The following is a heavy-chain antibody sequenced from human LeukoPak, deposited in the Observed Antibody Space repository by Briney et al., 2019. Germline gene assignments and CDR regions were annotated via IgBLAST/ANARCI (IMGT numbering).Heavy chain of an antibody. CDR2: ISYDGSNK. Sequence: GRSLRLSCAASGFTFSSYGMHWVRQAPGKGLEWVAVISYDGSNKYYADSVKGRFTISRDNSKNTLYLQMNSLRAEDTAVYYCAKDIKRDAKYSSSWFQYYYYYGMDVWGQGTTVTVSS. V-gene: IGHV3-30*18. D-gene: IGHD6-13*01. CDR1: GFTFSSYG. J-gene: IGHJ6*02. CDR3: AKDIKRDAKYSSSWFQYYYYYGMDV.